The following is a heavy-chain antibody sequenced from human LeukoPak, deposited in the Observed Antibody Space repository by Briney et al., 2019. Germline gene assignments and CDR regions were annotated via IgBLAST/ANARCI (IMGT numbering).Heavy chain of an antibody. CDR2: IKQDGSEK. D-gene: IGHD3-3*01. CDR3: AKGWGIPIFGVVTN. CDR1: GFTFSTYW. J-gene: IGHJ4*02. Sequence: PGGSLRLSCAASGFTFSTYWMSWVRQVPGKGLEWVANIKQDGSEKYYVDSVRGRFTISRDNAKNTLYLQMNSLRAEDTAVYYCAKGWGIPIFGVVTNWGQGTLVTVSS. V-gene: IGHV3-7*01.